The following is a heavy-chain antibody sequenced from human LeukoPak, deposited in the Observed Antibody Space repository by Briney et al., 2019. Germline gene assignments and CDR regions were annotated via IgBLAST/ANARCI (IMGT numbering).Heavy chain of an antibody. J-gene: IGHJ4*02. CDR2: ISNNGGSS. CDR3: VKITSVTGGDC. V-gene: IGHV3-64D*09. D-gene: IGHD1-1*01. CDR1: VFTFSAYA. Sequence: GGSLRLSCAVSVFTFSAYAMHSVRQAPGKGLEYVSGISNNGGSSFYADSVKGRFTISRDNSKNTLYLQMSSLRAEDTAVYYCVKITSVTGGDCWGQGTRLTVSS.